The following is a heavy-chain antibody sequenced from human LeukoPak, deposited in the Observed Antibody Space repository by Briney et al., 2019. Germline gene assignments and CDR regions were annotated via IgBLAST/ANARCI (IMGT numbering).Heavy chain of an antibody. CDR3: ARVRGPTLKTCYMDV. V-gene: IGHV3-48*04. Sequence: PGGSLRLSCAASGFTFTEYSIIWVRQAPGKGLEWVSFFSDISDRSSTIHYADSVKGRFTISRDNAERSVYLQMNSLRADDTAVYYCARVRGPTLKTCYMDVWGTGTTVTVSS. J-gene: IGHJ6*03. CDR2: ISDRSSTI. CDR1: GFTFTEYS. D-gene: IGHD3-10*01.